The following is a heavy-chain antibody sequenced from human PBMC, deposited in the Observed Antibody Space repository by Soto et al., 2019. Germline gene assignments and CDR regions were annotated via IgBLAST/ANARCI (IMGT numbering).Heavy chain of an antibody. Sequence: LRLSCAASGFTFTRYSMNWVRQAPGKGLEWVPSISSTTNYIYYGDSMKGRFTISRDNAKNSLYLEMNSLRAEDTAVYYCARESEDLTSNFDYWGQGTLVTVSS. CDR3: ARESEDLTSNFDY. CDR1: GFTFTRYS. J-gene: IGHJ4*02. V-gene: IGHV3-21*06. CDR2: ISSTTNYI.